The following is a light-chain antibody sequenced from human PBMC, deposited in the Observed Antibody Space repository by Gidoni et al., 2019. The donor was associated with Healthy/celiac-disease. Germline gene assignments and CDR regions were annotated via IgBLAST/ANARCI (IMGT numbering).Light chain of an antibody. CDR2: AAS. Sequence: EIQLTQSPSSLSASVGDRVTITCRASQSISSYLNWYQQKPGKAPKLLIYAASNLQSGVPSRFSGSGSGTDFTLTISSLQAEDFAIYYCQQSYSTPRAFGGGTKVEIK. V-gene: IGKV1-39*01. CDR3: QQSYSTPRA. J-gene: IGKJ4*01. CDR1: QSISSY.